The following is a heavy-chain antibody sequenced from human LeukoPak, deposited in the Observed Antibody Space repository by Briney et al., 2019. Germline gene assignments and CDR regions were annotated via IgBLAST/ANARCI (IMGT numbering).Heavy chain of an antibody. CDR2: IKPDGSEK. CDR3: LRSGGY. Sequence: PGGSLRLSCAASGFTFSTYWMNWVRQAPGKGLEWVANIKPDGSEKYFVDSVKGRFTISRDNANNSLYLQMNSLRAEDTAVYYCLRSGGYWGQGTPVTVSS. V-gene: IGHV3-7*01. CDR1: GFTFSTYW. J-gene: IGHJ4*02. D-gene: IGHD1-26*01.